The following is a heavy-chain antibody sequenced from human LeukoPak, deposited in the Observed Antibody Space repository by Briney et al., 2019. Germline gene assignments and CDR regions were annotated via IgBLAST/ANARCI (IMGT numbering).Heavy chain of an antibody. Sequence: SETLSLTCTVSGGSISSYYWSWIRQPPGKGREWIGYIYYSGSTNYNPSLKSRVTISVDTSKNQFSLKLSSVTAADTAVYYCARRGTLNDYGMDVWGPGTTVTVSS. V-gene: IGHV4-59*08. CDR2: IYYSGST. CDR3: ARRGTLNDYGMDV. J-gene: IGHJ6*02. D-gene: IGHD1-1*01. CDR1: GGSISSYY.